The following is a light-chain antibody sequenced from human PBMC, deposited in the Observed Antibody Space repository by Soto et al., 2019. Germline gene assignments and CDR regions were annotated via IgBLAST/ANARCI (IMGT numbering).Light chain of an antibody. CDR3: QQYNKWPWT. CDR1: QDVSSH. V-gene: IGKV3-15*01. Sequence: ESVLTQSPATLSSFPGDRVTLSCRASQDVSSHVAWYQQRPGQAPRLLINAASIRATDTPDRISGSGSGTELTLTISSLKSEDLAVYYCQQYNKWPWTFGHGTKVDIK. J-gene: IGKJ1*01. CDR2: AAS.